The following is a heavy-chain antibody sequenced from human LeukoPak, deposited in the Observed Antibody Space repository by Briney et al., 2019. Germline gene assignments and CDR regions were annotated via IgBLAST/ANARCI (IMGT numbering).Heavy chain of an antibody. V-gene: IGHV3-30*02. D-gene: IGHD7-27*01. J-gene: IGHJ4*02. CDR3: ARSSLGDY. CDR2: IRYDGSNE. CDR1: GFSFSSYG. Sequence: PGGSLRLSCAPSGFSFSSYGMHWVRQAPGKGLEWVAFIRYDGSNEYYADSVKGRFTISRDKSKNTLYLQMNSLRVEDTAVYYCARSSLGDYWGQGTLVTVSS.